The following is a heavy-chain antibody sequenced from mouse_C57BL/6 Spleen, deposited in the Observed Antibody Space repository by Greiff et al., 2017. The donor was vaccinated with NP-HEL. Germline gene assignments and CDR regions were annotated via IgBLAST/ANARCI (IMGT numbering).Heavy chain of an antibody. V-gene: IGHV1-19*01. CDR3: ANSNPTAMDY. Sequence: VQLQQSGPVLVKPGASVKMSCKASGYTFTDYYMNWVKQSHGKSLEWIGVINPYNGGTSYNQKFKGKATLTVDKSSSTAYMELNSLTSEDSAVYYRANSNPTAMDYWGQGTSVTVSS. D-gene: IGHD2-5*01. J-gene: IGHJ4*01. CDR1: GYTFTDYY. CDR2: INPYNGGT.